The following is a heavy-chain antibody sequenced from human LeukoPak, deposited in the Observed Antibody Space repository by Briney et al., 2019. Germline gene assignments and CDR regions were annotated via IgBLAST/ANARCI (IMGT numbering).Heavy chain of an antibody. CDR1: GYSIRSGYY. D-gene: IGHD1-26*01. J-gene: IGHJ4*02. CDR3: ARVLLVGGATRPGYFDY. CDR2: IYHSGTT. Sequence: PSETLSLTCAVPGYSIRSGYYWGWVRQPPGKGLEWIVSIYHSGTTYYNPSLKSRVTISVDTSKNQFSLELSSVTAADTAVYYCARVLLVGGATRPGYFDYWGQGTLVTVSS. V-gene: IGHV4-38-2*01.